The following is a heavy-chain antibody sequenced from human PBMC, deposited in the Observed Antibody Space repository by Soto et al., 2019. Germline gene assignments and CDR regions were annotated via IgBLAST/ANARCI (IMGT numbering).Heavy chain of an antibody. V-gene: IGHV3-53*01. CDR1: GFTVSSSY. CDR2: IESGGST. Sequence: GGSLRLSCNASGFTVSSSYMSWVRQAPGMGLEWVAVIESGGSTHYADSVKGRFTISRDNSKNMIYLQLHTLRAEDTAVYYCAKDLGPLRILNYYFYGLDVWGQGTTVTISS. J-gene: IGHJ6*02. D-gene: IGHD3-16*01. CDR3: AKDLGPLRILNYYFYGLDV.